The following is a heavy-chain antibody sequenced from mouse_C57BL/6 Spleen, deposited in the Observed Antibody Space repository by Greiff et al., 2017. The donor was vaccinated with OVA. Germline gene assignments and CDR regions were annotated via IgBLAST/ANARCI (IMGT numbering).Heavy chain of an antibody. Sequence: EVKVEESGGGLVKPGGSLKLSCAASGFTFSSYTMSWVRQTPEKRLEWVATISGGGGNTYYPDSVKGRFTISRDNAKNTLYLQMSSLRSEDTALYYCARQGIRAWFAYWGQGTLVTVSA. CDR2: ISGGGGNT. CDR1: GFTFSSYT. J-gene: IGHJ3*01. CDR3: ARQGIRAWFAY. V-gene: IGHV5-9*01.